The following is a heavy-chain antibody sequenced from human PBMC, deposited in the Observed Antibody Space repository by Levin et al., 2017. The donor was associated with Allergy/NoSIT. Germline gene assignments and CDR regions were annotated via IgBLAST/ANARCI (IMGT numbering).Heavy chain of an antibody. V-gene: IGHV3-15*01. CDR3: STGIFDY. CDR2: IKSKSDGGTI. Sequence: GESLKISCAASGFTFTNAWMSWVRQAPGKGLEWVGRIKSKSDGGTIDYAAPVKGRFTISRHDSNNTLYLQMNSLKTEDTGVYYCSTGIFDYWGQGTLVTVSS. J-gene: IGHJ4*02. CDR1: GFTFTNAW.